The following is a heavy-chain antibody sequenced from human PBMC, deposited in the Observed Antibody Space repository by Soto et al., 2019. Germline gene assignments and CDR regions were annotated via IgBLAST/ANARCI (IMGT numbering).Heavy chain of an antibody. CDR3: TTLYCSSTSCYAGVSYYYYGMDV. Sequence: PGGSLRLSCAASGFTFSNAWMNWVCQAPGKGLEWVGRIKSKTDGGTTDYAAPVKGRFTISRDDSKNTLYLQMNSLKTEDTAVYYCTTLYCSSTSCYAGVSYYYYGMDVWGQGTTVTVSS. V-gene: IGHV3-15*07. J-gene: IGHJ6*02. CDR1: GFTFSNAW. CDR2: IKSKTDGGTT. D-gene: IGHD2-2*01.